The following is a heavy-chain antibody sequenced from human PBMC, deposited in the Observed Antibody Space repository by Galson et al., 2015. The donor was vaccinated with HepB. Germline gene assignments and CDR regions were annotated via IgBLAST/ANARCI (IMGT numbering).Heavy chain of an antibody. CDR2: ISGYNGNT. V-gene: IGHV1-18*01. J-gene: IGHJ3*02. CDR1: GYTFTSYD. CDR3: ARYCSTVSCYFAFDI. Sequence: SGYTFTSYDITWVRQAAGQGLEWMVWISGYNGNTKYAQQLQGRVTVTTDTSTSTAYMELRSLRSDDTAVYYCARYCSTVSCYFAFDIWGQGTMVTVSS. D-gene: IGHD2-2*01.